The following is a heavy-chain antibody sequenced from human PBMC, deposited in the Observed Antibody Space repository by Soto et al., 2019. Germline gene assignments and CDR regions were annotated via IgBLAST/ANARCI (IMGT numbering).Heavy chain of an antibody. CDR1: GGSISSYY. CDR3: AKTAIEKATRCYFDP. J-gene: IGHJ4*02. D-gene: IGHD5-12*01. V-gene: IGHV4-59*01. CDR2: IYYSGST. Sequence: SETLSLTCTVSGGSISSYYWSWIRQPPGKGLEWIGYIYYSGSTNYNPSLKSRVTISVDTSKNQFSLKLSSVTAADTAMYYCAKTAIEKATRCYFDPWGQGTLVTVSS.